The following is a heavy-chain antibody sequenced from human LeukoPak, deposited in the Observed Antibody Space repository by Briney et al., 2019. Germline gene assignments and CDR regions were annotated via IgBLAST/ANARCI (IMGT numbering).Heavy chain of an antibody. V-gene: IGHV4-59*01. CDR3: ARRGHFDTSGYFVVDY. Sequence: SETLSLTCTISDGSISSYYWNWIRQSPGKGLEWIGHIHYSGSTHYNPSLQSRVSISIDTSKKHFSLNLRSVTAVDTAVYYCARRGHFDTSGYFVVDYWGQGTLVTVSS. J-gene: IGHJ4*02. CDR1: DGSISSYY. CDR2: IHYSGST. D-gene: IGHD3-22*01.